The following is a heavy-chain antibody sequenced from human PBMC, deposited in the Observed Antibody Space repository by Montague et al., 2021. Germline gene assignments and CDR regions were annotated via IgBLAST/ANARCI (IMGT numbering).Heavy chain of an antibody. CDR1: RSLINSDYY. Sequence: SETLSLTCTVSRSLINSDYYWGWIRQPSGKGLEWMGSVSHGGRTYYNPSLKSRVTISVDTSNNHFSLKLSSVTAADTAMHYCARERDRYYYMDIWGKGTTITVSS. CDR3: ARERDRYYYMDI. J-gene: IGHJ6*03. V-gene: IGHV4-38-2*02. CDR2: VSHGGRT.